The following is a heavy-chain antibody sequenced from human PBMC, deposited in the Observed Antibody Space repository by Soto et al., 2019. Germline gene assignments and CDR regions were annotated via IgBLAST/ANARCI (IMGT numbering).Heavy chain of an antibody. J-gene: IGHJ6*02. CDR1: GGSISGYY. V-gene: IGHV4-59*01. CDR2: IYSSGSA. CDR3: ARGAGNYYYYYGMDV. Sequence: PSETLSLTCTVSGGSISGYYWSWIRQPPGKGLEWIGYIYSSGSASYIPSLKSRVTMSVDTSKNQFSLRLTSVIAADTAVYFCARGAGNYYYYYGMDVWGQGTTVTVSS.